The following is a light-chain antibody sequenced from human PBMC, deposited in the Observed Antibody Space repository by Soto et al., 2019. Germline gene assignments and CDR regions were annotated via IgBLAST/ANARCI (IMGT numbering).Light chain of an antibody. CDR3: QQYGNSPRT. CDR1: QSISSKF. J-gene: IGKJ1*01. Sequence: EIVLTQLPGSVSLARGERATLAFRASQSISSKFLAWYQKKPGQAPSLIIYGASSRATGIPDRFSGSGSGTDFTLTISRLEPEDFAVYYCQQYGNSPRTFGQGTKVDIK. V-gene: IGKV3-20*01. CDR2: GAS.